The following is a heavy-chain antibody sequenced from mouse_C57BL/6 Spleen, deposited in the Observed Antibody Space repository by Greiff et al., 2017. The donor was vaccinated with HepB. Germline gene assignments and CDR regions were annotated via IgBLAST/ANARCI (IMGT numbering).Heavy chain of an antibody. Sequence: VQLQQPGAELVMPGASVKLSCKASGYTFTSYWMHWVKQRPGQGLEWIGEIDPSDSYTNYNQKFKGKSTLTVDKSSSTAYMQLSSLTSEDSAVYYCAREMKGLRYFDVWGTGTTVTVSS. V-gene: IGHV1-69*01. CDR3: AREMKGLRYFDV. D-gene: IGHD3-1*01. J-gene: IGHJ1*03. CDR1: GYTFTSYW. CDR2: IDPSDSYT.